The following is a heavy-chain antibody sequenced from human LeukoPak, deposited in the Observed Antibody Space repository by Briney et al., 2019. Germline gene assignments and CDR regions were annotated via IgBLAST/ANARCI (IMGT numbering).Heavy chain of an antibody. V-gene: IGHV1-8*01. J-gene: IGHJ2*01. CDR1: GYTFTSYD. Sequence: ASVKVSCKASGYTFTSYDINWVRQATGQGLEWMGWMNPNSGNTGYAQKFQGRVTMTRNTSISTAYMELSSLRSEDTAVYYCARGSSAYDILTGKTWYFDVWGRGTLVTVSS. CDR2: MNPNSGNT. CDR3: ARGSSAYDILTGKTWYFDV. D-gene: IGHD3-9*01.